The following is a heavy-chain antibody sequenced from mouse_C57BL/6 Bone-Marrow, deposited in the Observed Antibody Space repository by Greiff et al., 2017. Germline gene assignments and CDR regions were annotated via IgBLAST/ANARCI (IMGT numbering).Heavy chain of an antibody. CDR3: DGNFAY. Sequence: EVQLQQSGAELVRSGASVKLSCTASGFNIKDYYMHWVKQRPEQGLEWIGWIDPENGDTEYAPKFQGKATMPADTSSNTAYLQLSSLTSEDTAVYYCDGNFAYWGQGTLVTVSA. CDR1: GFNIKDYY. D-gene: IGHD2-1*01. J-gene: IGHJ3*01. V-gene: IGHV14-4*02. CDR2: IDPENGDT.